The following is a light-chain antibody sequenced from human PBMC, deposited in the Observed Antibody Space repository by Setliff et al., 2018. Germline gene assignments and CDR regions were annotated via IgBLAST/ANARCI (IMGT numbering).Light chain of an antibody. CDR3: SSYTSRSTYI. V-gene: IGLV2-18*02. J-gene: IGLJ1*01. CDR2: EVS. CDR1: SSDVGNYDR. Sequence: QSALTQPPSVSGSPGQSVTISCTGTSSDVGNYDRVSWYQQAPGTAPKLMIYEVSSRPSGVPDRFSGSKSGNTASLTISGLQADDEADYYCSSYTSRSTYIFGTGTKSPS.